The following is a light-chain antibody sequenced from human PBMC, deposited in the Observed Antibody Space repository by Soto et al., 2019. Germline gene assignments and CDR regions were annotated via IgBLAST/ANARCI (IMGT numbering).Light chain of an antibody. V-gene: IGKV1-5*02. CDR2: AAS. CDR3: QQYNSYS. CDR1: QTVNTY. J-gene: IGKJ1*01. Sequence: DIQMTQSPSSLSASIGDRVTIICRASQTVNTYLHWYQQKPGKAPKLLIYAASNLQSGVPSRFSGSGSGTEFTLTISSLQPDDFATYYCQQYNSYSFGQGTKVDIK.